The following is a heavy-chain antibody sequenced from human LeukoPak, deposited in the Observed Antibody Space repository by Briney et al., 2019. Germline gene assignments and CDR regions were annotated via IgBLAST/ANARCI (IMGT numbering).Heavy chain of an antibody. CDR1: VYSFTTYW. J-gene: IGHJ6*02. D-gene: IGHD2-15*01. V-gene: IGHV5-51*01. Sequence: GESLRISCQDSVYSFTTYWIGWVRQMPGTGLEWMAIIYPGDSHTRYSPSFQGQVTISADKSIGTAYLQWSSLKASDTAIYYCAGGPTVYGMDVWGQGTTVTVSS. CDR3: AGGPTVYGMDV. CDR2: IYPGDSHT.